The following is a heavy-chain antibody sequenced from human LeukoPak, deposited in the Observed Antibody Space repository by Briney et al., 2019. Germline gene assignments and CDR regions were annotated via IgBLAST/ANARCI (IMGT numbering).Heavy chain of an antibody. CDR2: ISSSSSYI. V-gene: IGHV3-21*01. CDR3: ARDLAGDY. CDR1: GFSLSSYA. Sequence: KPGGSLRLSCAASGFSLSSYAMSWVRQAPGKGLEWVSSISSSSSYIYYADSVKGRFTISRDNAKNSLYLQMNSLRAEDTAVYYCARDLAGDYWGQGTLVTVSS. J-gene: IGHJ4*02.